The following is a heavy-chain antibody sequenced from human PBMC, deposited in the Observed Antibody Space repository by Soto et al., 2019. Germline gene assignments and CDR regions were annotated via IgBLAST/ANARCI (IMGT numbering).Heavy chain of an antibody. CDR1: GGSISSGGYY. CDR2: IYYSGST. J-gene: IGHJ3*02. V-gene: IGHV4-31*03. Sequence: QVQLQESGPGLVKPSQTLSLTCTVSGGSISSGGYYWSWIRQHPGKGLEWIGYIYYSGSTYYNPSLKSRVTISVETSKNQFSLKLSSVTAADTAVYYCARGGDCSGGSCYSAAFDIWGQGTMVTVSS. D-gene: IGHD2-15*01. CDR3: ARGGDCSGGSCYSAAFDI.